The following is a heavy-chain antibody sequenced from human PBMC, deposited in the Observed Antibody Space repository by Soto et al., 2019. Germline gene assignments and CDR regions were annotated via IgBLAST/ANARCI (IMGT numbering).Heavy chain of an antibody. CDR3: ARGEGILLYYYYGMDV. V-gene: IGHV1-58*01. CDR1: GFTFITST. Sequence: SVKVSCKASGFTFITSTVQWVRQARGQPLEWLGWINVSSGGTNYAQKFQGWVTMTRDESTSTAYMELSRLRSDDTAVYYCARGEGILLYYYYGMDVWGQGTTVTVSS. J-gene: IGHJ6*02. CDR2: INVSSGGT. D-gene: IGHD3-10*01.